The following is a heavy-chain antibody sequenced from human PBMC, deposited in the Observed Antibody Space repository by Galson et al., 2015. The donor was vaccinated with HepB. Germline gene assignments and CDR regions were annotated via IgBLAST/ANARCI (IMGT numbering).Heavy chain of an antibody. Sequence: SLRLSCAASGLTFSSYAMHWVRQAPGKGLEWVAVISYDGSNKYYADSVKGRFTISRDNSKNTLYLQMNSLRAEDTAVYYCARDLRIDYWGQGTLVTVSS. CDR3: ARDLRIDY. CDR2: ISYDGSNK. CDR1: GLTFSSYA. J-gene: IGHJ4*02. V-gene: IGHV3-30-3*01.